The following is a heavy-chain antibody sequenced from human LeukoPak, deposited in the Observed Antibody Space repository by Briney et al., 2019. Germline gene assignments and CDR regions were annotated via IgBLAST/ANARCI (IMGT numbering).Heavy chain of an antibody. D-gene: IGHD2-15*01. CDR3: ARDATYCSGGTCSYYGLDV. CDR1: GYTFTGCY. Sequence: ASVKVSCKASGYTFTGCYMHWVRQAPGQGLEWMGWINPNSGGTNYAQKFQGRVTMTRDTSISTAYMELSRLRSDDTAVYYCARDATYCSGGTCSYYGLDVWGQGTTLTVSS. V-gene: IGHV1-2*02. CDR2: INPNSGGT. J-gene: IGHJ6*02.